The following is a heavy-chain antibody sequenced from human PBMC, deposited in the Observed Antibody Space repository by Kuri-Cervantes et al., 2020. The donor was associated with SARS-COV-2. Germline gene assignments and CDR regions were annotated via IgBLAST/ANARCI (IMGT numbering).Heavy chain of an antibody. D-gene: IGHD3-3*01. CDR3: ARERTDYDFWSGYYMDY. J-gene: IGHJ4*02. V-gene: IGHV3-11*04. CDR1: GFIFSDYY. Sequence: GGSLRLSCTASGFIFSDYYMTWIRQAPGKGLEWVSNIGPSGTTKYYADSVKGRFTISRDNAKNSLYLQMSSLRAEDTAVYYCARERTDYDFWSGYYMDYWGQGTLVTVSS. CDR2: IGPSGTTK.